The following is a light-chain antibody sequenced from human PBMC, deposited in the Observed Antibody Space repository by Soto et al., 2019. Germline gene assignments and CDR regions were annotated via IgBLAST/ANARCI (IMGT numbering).Light chain of an antibody. Sequence: QSVLTQSPSVSAAAGQKVTISCSGSSSNIGNNYVSWYQQLPGTAPKLLIYDDNKRPSGIPDRFSGSKSGTSATLGITGFQTGDEADYYCGSWDSSLSAYVFGTGTKVTVL. CDR3: GSWDSSLSAYV. CDR2: DDN. CDR1: SSNIGNNY. V-gene: IGLV1-51*01. J-gene: IGLJ1*01.